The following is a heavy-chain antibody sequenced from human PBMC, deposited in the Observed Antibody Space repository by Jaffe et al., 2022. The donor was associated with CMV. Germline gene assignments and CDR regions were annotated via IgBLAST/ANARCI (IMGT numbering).Heavy chain of an antibody. Sequence: QVQLLESGPGLVKPSETLSLSCTVSGGSISHYYWGWIRQPPGKGLEWIGDISYSGSTNSNGSTNYNPSLKSRVTISVDRSENQFSLKLSSVTAADTAVYYCARRGRYSNGWYDFWGQGTLVTVSS. CDR2: ISYSGST. V-gene: IGHV4-59*01. J-gene: IGHJ4*02. CDR1: GGSISHYY. D-gene: IGHD6-19*01. CDR3: ARRGRYSNGWYDF.